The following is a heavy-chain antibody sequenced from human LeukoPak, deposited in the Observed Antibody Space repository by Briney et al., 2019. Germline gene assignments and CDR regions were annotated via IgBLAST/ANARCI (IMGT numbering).Heavy chain of an antibody. J-gene: IGHJ4*02. D-gene: IGHD4-17*01. V-gene: IGHV4-59*12. CDR1: GGSISSYY. CDR2: IYDIGST. CDR3: ARLSTVTTSFDY. Sequence: SETLSLTCTVSGGSISSYYWSWIRQPPGKGLEWIGYIYDIGSTNYNPSLKSRVTMSVDTSKNQFSLKLSSVTAADTAVYYCARLSTVTTSFDYWGQGTLVTVSS.